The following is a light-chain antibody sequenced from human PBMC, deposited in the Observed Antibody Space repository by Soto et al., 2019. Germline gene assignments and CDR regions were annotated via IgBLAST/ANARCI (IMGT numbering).Light chain of an antibody. CDR3: QSYDSSLTTFV. CDR1: SSNIGAEYD. V-gene: IGLV1-40*01. Sequence: SALTQPPSASGTPGQRVTISCSGSSSNIGAEYDVHWYQQLPGTAPKRLIYGDNNRPSGVPDRFSGSKSGTSASLAITGLQPEDEADYYCQSYDSSLTTFVFGTGTKVTVL. J-gene: IGLJ1*01. CDR2: GDN.